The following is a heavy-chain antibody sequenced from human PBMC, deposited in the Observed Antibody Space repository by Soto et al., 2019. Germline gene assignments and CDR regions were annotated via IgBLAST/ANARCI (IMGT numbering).Heavy chain of an antibody. CDR1: GFTFSSCA. J-gene: IGHJ1*01. CDR3: ARESEQWLNNRAEYFQH. D-gene: IGHD6-19*01. V-gene: IGHV3-30-3*01. CDR2: ISYDGSNK. Sequence: GGSLRLSCAASGFTFSSCAMHWVRQAPGKGLEWVAVISYDGSNKYYADSVKGRFTISRDNSKNTLYVQMNSLGAEDTAVYYCARESEQWLNNRAEYFQHWGQGTLVTVSS.